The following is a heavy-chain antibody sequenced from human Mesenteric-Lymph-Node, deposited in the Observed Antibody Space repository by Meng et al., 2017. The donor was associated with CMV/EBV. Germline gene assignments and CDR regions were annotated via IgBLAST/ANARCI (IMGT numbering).Heavy chain of an antibody. Sequence: FSLSTNGAAIGWIRQPPGKALEWLAFIYWDDDKRYRPSLKTRLTITKDTSKSQVVLTMTNMDPVDTATYYCAHGIFDYTSSWKYFDYWGEGALVTVSS. CDR1: FSLSTNGAA. V-gene: IGHV2-5*02. D-gene: IGHD6-6*01. J-gene: IGHJ4*02. CDR2: IYWDDDK. CDR3: AHGIFDYTSSWKYFDY.